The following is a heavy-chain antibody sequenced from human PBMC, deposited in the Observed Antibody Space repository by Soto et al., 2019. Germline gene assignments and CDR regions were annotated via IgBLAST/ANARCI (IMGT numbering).Heavy chain of an antibody. D-gene: IGHD6-13*01. Sequence: QVQLVQSGAEVKKPGSSVKVSCKASGGTFSNYAISWVRQAPGQGLEWMGGIIPIFGTTNYAQRFQGRVTITADESTSTAYMELSSLRSEDTAVYYCGRVRSSWYLDYFDYWGQGTLVTVSS. V-gene: IGHV1-69*12. J-gene: IGHJ4*02. CDR2: IIPIFGTT. CDR1: GGTFSNYA. CDR3: GRVRSSWYLDYFDY.